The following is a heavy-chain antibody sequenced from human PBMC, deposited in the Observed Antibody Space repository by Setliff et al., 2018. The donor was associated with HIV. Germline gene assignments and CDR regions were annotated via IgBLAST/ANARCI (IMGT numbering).Heavy chain of an antibody. CDR3: ARHPLTDWYFDL. D-gene: IGHD7-27*01. J-gene: IGHJ2*01. CDR2: ILNSGSS. Sequence: AETLSLTCRVSGGSISNNDYYWGWIRQSPGKGLEWIGTILNSGSSYYNPSLESRVTISVDTSQNQFSLRLRSVTAADTAVYYCARHPLTDWYFDLWGRGTLVTVSS. V-gene: IGHV4-39*01. CDR1: GGSISNNDYY.